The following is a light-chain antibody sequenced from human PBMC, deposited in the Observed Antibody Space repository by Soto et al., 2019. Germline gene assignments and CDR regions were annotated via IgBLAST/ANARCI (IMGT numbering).Light chain of an antibody. CDR3: HQYGNSPFT. J-gene: IGKJ3*01. CDR2: GAS. Sequence: EVVLTQSPVTLSLSPGERATLSCRASQSVGSPYLAWYQQKPGQPPRLLIYGASNRAPDIPDRFIGNGSGTEFTLTIARLAPEDFAMYYCHQYGNSPFTFGPGTKVDV. V-gene: IGKV3-20*01. CDR1: QSVGSPY.